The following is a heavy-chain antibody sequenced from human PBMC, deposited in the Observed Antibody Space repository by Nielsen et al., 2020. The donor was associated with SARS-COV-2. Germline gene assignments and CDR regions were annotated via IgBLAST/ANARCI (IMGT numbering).Heavy chain of an antibody. V-gene: IGHV5-51*01. Sequence: GESLKISCKGSGYSFTSYWIGWVRQMPGKGLEWMGIIYPGDSDTRYSPSFQGQVTISADKSISTAYLQWSSLKASDTAMYYCASQNNTYCYGQAFDIWGQGTMVTVSS. CDR2: IYPGDSDT. J-gene: IGHJ3*02. D-gene: IGHD3-10*01. CDR1: GYSFTSYW. CDR3: ASQNNTYCYGQAFDI.